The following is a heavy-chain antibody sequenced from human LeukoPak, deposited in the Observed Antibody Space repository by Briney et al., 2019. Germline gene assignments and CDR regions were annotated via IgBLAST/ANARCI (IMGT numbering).Heavy chain of an antibody. CDR2: FIPIFGTA. CDR1: RGTFSSYA. J-gene: IGHJ4*02. V-gene: IGHV1-69*01. CDR3: ARSIVATVEMFDY. Sequence: SLKVSCKASRGTFSSYAISWVPQAPGQGLEWMGGFIPIFGTANYAQKFQGRVTITADESTSTAYMELSSLRSEDTAVYYCARSIVATVEMFDYWGQGTLVTVSS. D-gene: IGHD5-12*01.